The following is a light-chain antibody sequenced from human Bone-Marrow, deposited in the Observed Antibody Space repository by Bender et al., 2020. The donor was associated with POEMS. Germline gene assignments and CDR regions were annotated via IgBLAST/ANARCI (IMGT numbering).Light chain of an antibody. Sequence: QSALTQPRSVSGSPGQSVTISCTGTSSDIGDYNYVSWYQQHPGKAPKLMIYDVSNRPSDVSDRFSGSKSGNTASLTISGLQAEDEADYSCSSYTTNSTLVFGPGTTVTAL. CDR1: SSDIGDYNY. J-gene: IGLJ1*01. CDR2: DVS. CDR3: SSYTTNSTLV. V-gene: IGLV2-14*03.